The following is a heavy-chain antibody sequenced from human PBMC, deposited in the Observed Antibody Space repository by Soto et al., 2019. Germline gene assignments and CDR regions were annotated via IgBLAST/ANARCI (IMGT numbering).Heavy chain of an antibody. J-gene: IGHJ3*02. CDR1: GGSFSGYY. V-gene: IGHV4-34*01. CDR2: INHSGST. CDR3: ARVVPGYYYDSSGYYFGAFDI. Sequence: SETLSLTCAVYGGSFSGYYWSWIRQPPGKGLEWIGEINHSGSTNYNPSLKSRVTISVDTSKNQFSLKLSSVTAADTAVYYCARVVPGYYYDSSGYYFGAFDIWGQGTMVTVSS. D-gene: IGHD3-22*01.